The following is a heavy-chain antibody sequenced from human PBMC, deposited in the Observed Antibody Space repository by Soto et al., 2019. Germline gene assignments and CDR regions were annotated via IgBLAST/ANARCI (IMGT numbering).Heavy chain of an antibody. CDR2: ISYDGTNK. Sequence: SLILSCAASGFSFSISPMHWVRQAPGKGPEWVALISYDGTNKFYADSVKGRFTISRDNSKSTPYLQVDSLRPEDAAVYYCARDPKTSGGQHWAFNYFDSWGQGTLVTVSS. V-gene: IGHV3-30-3*01. J-gene: IGHJ4*02. D-gene: IGHD7-27*01. CDR1: GFSFSISP. CDR3: ARDPKTSGGQHWAFNYFDS.